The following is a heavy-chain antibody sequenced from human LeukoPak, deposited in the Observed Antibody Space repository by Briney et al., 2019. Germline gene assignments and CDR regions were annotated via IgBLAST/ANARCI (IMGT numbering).Heavy chain of an antibody. J-gene: IGHJ6*02. D-gene: IGHD2-2*01. V-gene: IGHV1-18*01. Sequence: ASVKVSCKASGYTFTSYGINWVRQAPGQGLEWMGWNSVYNGNTNYAQKLQGRVTMTTDTSTSTAYMELRSLRSDDTAVYYCARSEYCSSTSCYDNYYYYYGMDVWGQGTTVTVSS. CDR2: NSVYNGNT. CDR3: ARSEYCSSTSCYDNYYYYYGMDV. CDR1: GYTFTSYG.